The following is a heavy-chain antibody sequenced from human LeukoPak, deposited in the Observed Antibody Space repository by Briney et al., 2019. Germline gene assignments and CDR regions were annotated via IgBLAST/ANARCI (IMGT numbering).Heavy chain of an antibody. Sequence: PGGSLRLSCAASGFTFRNYAMHWVRQAPGKGLEWVAVVASDGRDKKYADSVKGRFTISRDNSKNTVYLQMNSLRTEDTAVYYCAKDQKVAAADYYFDYWGQGTLVTVSS. CDR2: VASDGRDK. CDR1: GFTFRNYA. V-gene: IGHV3-30*18. CDR3: AKDQKVAAADYYFDY. D-gene: IGHD6-13*01. J-gene: IGHJ4*02.